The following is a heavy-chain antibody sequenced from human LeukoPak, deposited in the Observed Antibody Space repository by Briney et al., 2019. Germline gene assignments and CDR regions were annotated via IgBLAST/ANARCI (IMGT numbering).Heavy chain of an antibody. CDR3: ARVMGTTIDD. CDR1: GFTFSSSA. Sequence: GGSLRLSCAASGFTFSSSAMHWVRQAPGKGLEWVAGISSDGSNKQYTDSVKGRFTISRDNSKNTLYLQMNSLRPEDTAVYYCARVMGTTIDDWGQGTQVTVSS. D-gene: IGHD4-17*01. J-gene: IGHJ4*02. CDR2: ISSDGSNK. V-gene: IGHV3-30-3*01.